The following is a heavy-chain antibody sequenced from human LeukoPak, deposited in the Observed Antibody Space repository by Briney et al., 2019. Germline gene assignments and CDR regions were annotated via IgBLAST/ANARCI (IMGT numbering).Heavy chain of an antibody. J-gene: IGHJ4*02. CDR1: GGSVSSGGYY. Sequence: SQTLSLTCTVSGGSVSSGGYYWTWIRQHPGKGLEWLGYIYYSGRTYYNPSLKRRITISLDTSENRFSLNLISVSAADTAFYYCARSSDYGDYDWGQGTLVTVSS. CDR2: IYYSGRT. D-gene: IGHD4-17*01. CDR3: ARSSDYGDYD. V-gene: IGHV4-31*03.